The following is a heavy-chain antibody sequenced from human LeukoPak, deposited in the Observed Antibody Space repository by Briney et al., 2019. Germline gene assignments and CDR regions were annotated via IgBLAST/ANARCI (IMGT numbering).Heavy chain of an antibody. J-gene: IGHJ6*03. CDR2: INWNGGST. CDR3: ARDRGSSTRLWGYYYYYMDV. CDR1: GFTFSSYW. D-gene: IGHD2-2*01. Sequence: GGSLRLSCAASGFTFSSYWMSWVRQAPGKGLEWVSGINWNGGSTGYADSVKGRFTISRDNAKNSLYLQMNSLRAEDTALYYCARDRGSSTRLWGYYYYYMDVWGKGTTVTVSS. V-gene: IGHV3-20*04.